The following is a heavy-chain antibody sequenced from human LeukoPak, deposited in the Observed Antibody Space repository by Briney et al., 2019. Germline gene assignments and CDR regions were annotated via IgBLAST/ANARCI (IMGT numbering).Heavy chain of an antibody. J-gene: IGHJ6*03. CDR3: ATVGTYYDFWSGYGGYYYYMDV. V-gene: IGHV1-69*04. D-gene: IGHD3-3*01. Sequence: SVKVSCKASGGTFSSYAISWVRQAPGQGLEWMGRIIPILGIANYAQKFQGRVTMTTDTSTSTAYMELRSLRSDDTAVYYCATVGTYYDFWSGYGGYYYYMDVWGKGTTVTVSS. CDR2: IIPILGIA. CDR1: GGTFSSYA.